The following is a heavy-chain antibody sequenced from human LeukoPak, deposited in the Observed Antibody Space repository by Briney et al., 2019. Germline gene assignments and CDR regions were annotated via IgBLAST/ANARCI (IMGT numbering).Heavy chain of an antibody. CDR1: GFTFSSYA. Sequence: PGGSLRLSCAASGFTFSSYAMSWVRQAPGKGLEWVSAISGCGGSTYYADSVKGRFTISRDNSKNTLYLQMNSLRAEDTAVYYCAKDNRITIFGVVMGPHFDYWGQGTLVTVSS. CDR2: ISGCGGST. D-gene: IGHD3-3*01. CDR3: AKDNRITIFGVVMGPHFDY. V-gene: IGHV3-23*01. J-gene: IGHJ4*02.